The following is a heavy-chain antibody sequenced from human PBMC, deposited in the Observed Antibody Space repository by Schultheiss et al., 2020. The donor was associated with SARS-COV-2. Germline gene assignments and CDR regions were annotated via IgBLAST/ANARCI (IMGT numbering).Heavy chain of an antibody. CDR3: VKDYCTNGVCFNHFDY. Sequence: GGSLRLSCAASGFTFDDYAMHWVRQAPGKGLEWVSGISWNSGSIGYADSVKGRFTISRDNAKNTLYLQMSSLRAEDTAVYYCVKDYCTNGVCFNHFDYWGQGTLVTVSS. CDR2: ISWNSGSI. J-gene: IGHJ4*02. CDR1: GFTFDDYA. D-gene: IGHD2-8*01. V-gene: IGHV3-9*01.